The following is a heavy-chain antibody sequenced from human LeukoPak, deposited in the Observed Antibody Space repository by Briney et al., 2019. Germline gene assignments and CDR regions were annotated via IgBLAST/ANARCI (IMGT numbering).Heavy chain of an antibody. Sequence: ASVKVSCKASGYTFTGYYMHWVRQAPGQGLEWMGWINPNSGGANYAQKFQGRVTMTRDTSISTAYMELSRLRSDDTAVYYCARGNGYRSGGSCLPSWGQGTMVTVSS. CDR3: ARGNGYRSGGSCLPS. CDR2: INPNSGGA. CDR1: GYTFTGYY. J-gene: IGHJ3*01. D-gene: IGHD2-15*01. V-gene: IGHV1-2*02.